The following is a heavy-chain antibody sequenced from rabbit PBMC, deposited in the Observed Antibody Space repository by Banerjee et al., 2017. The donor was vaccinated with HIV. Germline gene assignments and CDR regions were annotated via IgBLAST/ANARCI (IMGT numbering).Heavy chain of an antibody. Sequence: QSLEESGGDLVKPGASLTLTCTASGVSLSSYAMSWVRQAPGKGLEWIACIVAGSSGSTYYASWAKGRFTISKTSSTTVTLQMTSLTVADTATYFCARDTGSSFSSYGMDLWGPGTLVTVS. D-gene: IGHD8-1*01. J-gene: IGHJ6*01. V-gene: IGHV1S40*01. CDR2: IVAGSSGST. CDR1: GVSLSSYA. CDR3: ARDTGSSFSSYGMDL.